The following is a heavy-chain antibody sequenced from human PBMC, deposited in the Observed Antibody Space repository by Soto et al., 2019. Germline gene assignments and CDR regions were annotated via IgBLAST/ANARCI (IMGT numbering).Heavy chain of an antibody. D-gene: IGHD5-18*01. Sequence: ASVKVSCKASGYTFTSYAMNWVRQAPGQGLEWMGWINTNTGNPTYAQGFTGRFVFSLDTSVSTAYLQISSLKAEDTAVYYCARDYSHVLRGYSYGYSNYYYYYMDVWGKGTTVTVSS. CDR1: GYTFTSYA. J-gene: IGHJ6*03. CDR2: INTNTGNP. V-gene: IGHV7-4-1*02. CDR3: ARDYSHVLRGYSYGYSNYYYYYMDV.